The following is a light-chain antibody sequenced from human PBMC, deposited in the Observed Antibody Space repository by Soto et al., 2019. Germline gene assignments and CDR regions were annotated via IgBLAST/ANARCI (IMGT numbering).Light chain of an antibody. CDR3: QHDGSLVLT. CDR1: QSVSSTY. J-gene: IGKJ4*01. CDR2: GAS. Sequence: EIVLTQSPGTLSLSPGERATLSCRASQSVSSTYLAWYQQKPGQAPRLLIYGASSRATGIPDRFSGSGSGTDFTLTISRLEPEAFAVYYCQHDGSLVLTFGGGTKVEIK. V-gene: IGKV3-20*01.